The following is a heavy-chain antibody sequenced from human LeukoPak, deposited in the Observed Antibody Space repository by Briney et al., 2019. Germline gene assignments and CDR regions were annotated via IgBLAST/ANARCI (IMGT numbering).Heavy chain of an antibody. CDR1: GFTFSSYA. D-gene: IGHD6-19*01. CDR3: ARDASGWYLDG. V-gene: IGHV3-30-3*01. Sequence: GGSLRLSCAASGFTFSSYAMHWVRQAPGKGLEWVAVISYDGSNKYYADSVKGRFTISRDNSKNTLYLQMNSLRAEDTAVYYCARDASGWYLDGWGQGTLVTVSS. CDR2: ISYDGSNK. J-gene: IGHJ4*02.